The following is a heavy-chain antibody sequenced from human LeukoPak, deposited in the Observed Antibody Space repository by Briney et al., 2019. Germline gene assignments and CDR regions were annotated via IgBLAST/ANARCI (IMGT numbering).Heavy chain of an antibody. V-gene: IGHV4-39*01. J-gene: IGHJ4*02. D-gene: IGHD6-13*01. CDR2: IYYSGST. CDR1: GGSISSSSYY. CDR3: ARLIRGGGSNDWDIAAAGTLDY. Sequence: PSETLSLTCTVSGGSISSSSYYWGWIRQPPGKGLEWIGSIYYSGSTYYNPSLKSRVTISVDTSKNQFSLKLSSVTAADTAVYYCARLIRGGGSNDWDIAAAGTLDYWGQGTLVTVSS.